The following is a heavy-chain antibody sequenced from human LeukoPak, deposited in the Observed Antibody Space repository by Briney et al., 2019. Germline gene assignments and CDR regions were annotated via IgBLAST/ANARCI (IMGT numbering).Heavy chain of an antibody. J-gene: IGHJ4*02. CDR3: ARVGASSGWIFDH. D-gene: IGHD6-19*01. CDR1: GGSISSYY. CDR2: IYYSGST. V-gene: IGHV4-59*01. Sequence: SETLSLTCTVSGGSISSYYWSWIRQPPGKGLEWIGYIYYSGSTNYNPSLKSRVTISVDTSKNQFSLKLSSVTAADTAVYYCARVGASSGWIFDHWGQGTLVTVSS.